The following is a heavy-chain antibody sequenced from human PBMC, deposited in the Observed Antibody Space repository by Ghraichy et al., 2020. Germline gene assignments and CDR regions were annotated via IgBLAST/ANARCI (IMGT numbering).Heavy chain of an antibody. CDR3: ARAFIGGTYYGHYNGMDV. Sequence: SCTAAELTVYSPYMSWVRHTPWWGLECVSMIYTGGSSYYADSVKGRFTISRDNSKNTVYLQMNSLRPEDTAVYYCARAFIGGTYYGHYNGMDVWGQGTTVTVSS. V-gene: IGHV3-53*05. CDR1: ELTVYSPY. D-gene: IGHD1-26*01. CDR2: IYTGGSS. J-gene: IGHJ6*02.